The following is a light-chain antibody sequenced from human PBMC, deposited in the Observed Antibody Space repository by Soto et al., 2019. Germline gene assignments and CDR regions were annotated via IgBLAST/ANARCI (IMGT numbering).Light chain of an antibody. J-gene: IGLJ2*01. Sequence: QSALTQPASVSGSPGQSITISCSGTSRDVGAYNLVSWYQQSPGKAPKLLIYEVRHRPSGVSYRFSGSKSGNTASLTISILLPEDEAVYFCSAFSSRNALVFGGGTKLTVL. CDR2: EVR. CDR1: SRDVGAYNL. V-gene: IGLV2-14*01. CDR3: SAFSSRNALV.